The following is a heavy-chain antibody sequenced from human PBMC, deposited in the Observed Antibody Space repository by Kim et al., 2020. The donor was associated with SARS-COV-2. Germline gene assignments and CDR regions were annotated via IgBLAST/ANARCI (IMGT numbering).Heavy chain of an antibody. Sequence: ASVKVSCKTSGYTFTSFGISRVRQAPGQGLEWMGWVSAYNGDTNYAQNLQGRVSMTTDTSTTTAYIELKSLRSDDTPVYYFSRDSQYFDSSGWDAVFDIWGQGTRVTVSS. CDR1: GYTFTSFG. CDR3: SRDSQYFDSSGWDAVFDI. J-gene: IGHJ3*02. V-gene: IGHV1-18*01. D-gene: IGHD3-22*01. CDR2: VSAYNGDT.